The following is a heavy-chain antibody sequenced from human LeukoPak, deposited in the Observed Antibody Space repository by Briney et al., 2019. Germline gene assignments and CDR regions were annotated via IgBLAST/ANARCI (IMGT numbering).Heavy chain of an antibody. CDR3: AGDLYFDY. CDR1: GGSISSSSYY. V-gene: IGHV4-39*07. Sequence: SETLSLTCTVSGGSISSSSYYWGWIRQPPGKGLEWIGSIYYSGSTYYNPSLKSRVTISVDTSKNQFSLKLSSVTAADTAVYHCAGDLYFDYWGQGTLVTVSS. J-gene: IGHJ4*02. CDR2: IYYSGST.